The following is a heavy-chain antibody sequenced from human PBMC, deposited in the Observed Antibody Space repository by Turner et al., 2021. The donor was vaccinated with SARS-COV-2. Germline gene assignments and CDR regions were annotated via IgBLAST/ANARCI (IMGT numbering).Heavy chain of an antibody. CDR3: ATDREYCSSTRCYRSNLDY. CDR1: GYTLTELS. D-gene: IGHD2-2*01. Sequence: VQLVQAGAEVNKPGASVKVSCKDPGYTLTELSMHCARQAPGKGLEWMGGFGPEDGETIYAQKFQGRVTMTEGTSTDTVDMALSSLRSEDTAVYYCATDREYCSSTRCYRSNLDYWGQGTLVTVSS. J-gene: IGHJ4*02. CDR2: FGPEDGET. V-gene: IGHV1-24*01.